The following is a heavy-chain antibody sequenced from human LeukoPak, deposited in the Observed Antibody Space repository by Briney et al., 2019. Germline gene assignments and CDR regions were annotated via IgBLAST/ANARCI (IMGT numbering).Heavy chain of an antibody. Sequence: ASVKVSFKASGYTFTSYAMHWVRQAPGQRLEWMGWINAGNGNTKYSQKFQGRVTITRDTSASTAYMELSSLRSEDTAVYYCASPGPAYCSSTSCPYYYYYGMDVWGQGTTVTVSS. CDR1: GYTFTSYA. J-gene: IGHJ6*02. V-gene: IGHV1-3*01. CDR2: INAGNGNT. CDR3: ASPGPAYCSSTSCPYYYYYGMDV. D-gene: IGHD2-2*01.